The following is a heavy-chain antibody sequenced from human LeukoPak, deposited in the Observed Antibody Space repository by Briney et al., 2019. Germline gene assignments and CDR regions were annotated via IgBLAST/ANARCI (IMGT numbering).Heavy chain of an antibody. J-gene: IGHJ6*03. CDR1: GFTFSSYG. CDR2: IWYDGSDK. CDR3: AKGGGHYYYYMDV. D-gene: IGHD3-10*01. Sequence: PGRSLRLSCAASGFTFSSYGMHWVRQAPGKGLEWVAVIWYDGSDKYYADSVKGRFTISRDNSKNALYLQMNSLRAEDTAVYYCAKGGGHYYYYMDVWGKGTTVTDSS. V-gene: IGHV3-33*06.